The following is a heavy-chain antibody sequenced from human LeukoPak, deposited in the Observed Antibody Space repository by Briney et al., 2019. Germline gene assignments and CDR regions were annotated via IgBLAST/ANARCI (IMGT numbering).Heavy chain of an antibody. J-gene: IGHJ4*02. D-gene: IGHD5-12*01. CDR1: GFTFITYS. CDR3: ARASGGDRGYDLYYLDY. Sequence: GGSLRLSCAASGFTFITYSMNWVRQAPGKGLEWVSSISSSSSYMYYADSVRGRFTISRDNAKSSLYLQMNSLRAEDTAVYYCARASGGDRGYDLYYLDYWGQGSLVTVSS. V-gene: IGHV3-21*01. CDR2: ISSSSSYM.